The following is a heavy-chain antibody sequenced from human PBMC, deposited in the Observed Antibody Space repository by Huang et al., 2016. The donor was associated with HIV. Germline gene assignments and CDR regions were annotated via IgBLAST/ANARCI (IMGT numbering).Heavy chain of an antibody. CDR3: ARHRSSGGVEEAFDI. Sequence: EVQLVESGGGLVQPGGSLRLSCAASGFTFSSYGMHWVRQAPGKGLVWLSRINNDGSITTYADSVKGRITISRDNARNTMYLQMTTLSAGDTAVYYCARHRSSGGVEEAFDIWGPGTLVTVAS. J-gene: IGHJ3*02. D-gene: IGHD2-8*02. V-gene: IGHV3-74*03. CDR2: INNDGSIT. CDR1: GFTFSSYG.